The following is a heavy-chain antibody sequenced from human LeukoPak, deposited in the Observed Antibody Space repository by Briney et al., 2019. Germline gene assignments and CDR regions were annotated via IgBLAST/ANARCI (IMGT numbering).Heavy chain of an antibody. V-gene: IGHV3-23*01. CDR1: GFTFTSYD. J-gene: IGHJ4*02. CDR3: AKDFDSSGYYYFDY. Sequence: GGSLRLSCAASGFTFTSYDMSWVRQAPGKGLEWVSAISGSGGSTYYADSVKGRFTISRDNSKNTLYLQMNSLRAEDTAVYYCAKDFDSSGYYYFDYWGQGTLVTVSS. CDR2: ISGSGGST. D-gene: IGHD3-22*01.